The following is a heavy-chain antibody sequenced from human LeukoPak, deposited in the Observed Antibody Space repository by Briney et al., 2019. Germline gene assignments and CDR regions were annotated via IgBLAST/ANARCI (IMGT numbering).Heavy chain of an antibody. CDR2: IYYSGST. V-gene: IGHV4-59*01. J-gene: IGHJ5*02. Sequence: SETLSLTCTVSGGSISSYYWSWIRQPPGKGLEWIGYIYYSGSTNYNPSLKSRVTISVDTCKNQFSLKLSSVTAADTAVYYCASSYSSSSRWFDPWGQGTLVTVSS. D-gene: IGHD6-6*01. CDR1: GGSISSYY. CDR3: ASSYSSSSRWFDP.